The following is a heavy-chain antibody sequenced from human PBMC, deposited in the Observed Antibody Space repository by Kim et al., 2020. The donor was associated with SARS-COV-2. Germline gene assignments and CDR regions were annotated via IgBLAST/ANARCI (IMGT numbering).Heavy chain of an antibody. CDR3: ATWGDIED. J-gene: IGHJ4*02. D-gene: IGHD2-21*02. V-gene: IGHV3-7*03. Sequence: GGSLRLSCEASGFSFRSYSMTWVRQAPGKGLEWVANIKPDGHEKYYMESVKGRFTISRDNAKNALFLQMDSLRAEDTALYYCATWGDIEDWGQGTLVTVS. CDR1: GFSFRSYS. CDR2: IKPDGHEK.